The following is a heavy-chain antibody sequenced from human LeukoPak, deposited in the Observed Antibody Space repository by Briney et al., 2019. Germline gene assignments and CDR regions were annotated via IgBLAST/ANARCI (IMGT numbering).Heavy chain of an antibody. J-gene: IGHJ4*02. CDR2: IWYDGSNK. D-gene: IGHD1-7*01. V-gene: IGHV3-33*06. CDR3: AKDLGNWNSEYYFDY. CDR1: GFTFSSYG. Sequence: GRSLRLSCAASGFTFSSYGMHWVRQAPGKGLEWVAVIWYDGSNKYYADSVKGRFTISRDNSKNTLYLQMNSLRAEDTAVYYCAKDLGNWNSEYYFDYWGQGTLVTVSS.